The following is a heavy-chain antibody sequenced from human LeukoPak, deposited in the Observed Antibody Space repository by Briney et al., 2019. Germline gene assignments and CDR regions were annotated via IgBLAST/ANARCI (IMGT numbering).Heavy chain of an antibody. V-gene: IGHV4-34*01. Sequence: SETLSLTCAVYGGSFGNFYWSWIRQPPGKGLEWIGEISHSGSTNYHPSLKSRGTISVDTSRNQFSLNLSSVTAADTAIYYCARADLGVHQNFDFWSQGTLVTVSS. CDR3: ARADLGVHQNFDF. D-gene: IGHD2-8*01. J-gene: IGHJ4*02. CDR2: ISHSGST. CDR1: GGSFGNFY.